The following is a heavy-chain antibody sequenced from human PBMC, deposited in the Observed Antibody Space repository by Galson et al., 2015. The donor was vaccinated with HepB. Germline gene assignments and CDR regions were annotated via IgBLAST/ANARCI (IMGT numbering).Heavy chain of an antibody. J-gene: IGHJ5*02. V-gene: IGHV1-18*01. CDR3: ARDLSNYDFWSGPLGSNWFDP. Sequence: CKASGYTFTSYGISWVRQAPGQGLEWMGWISAYNGNTNYAQKLQGRVTMTTDTSTSTAYMELRSPRSDDTAVYYCARDLSNYDFWSGPLGSNWFDPWGQGTLVTVSS. CDR2: ISAYNGNT. D-gene: IGHD3-3*01. CDR1: GYTFTSYG.